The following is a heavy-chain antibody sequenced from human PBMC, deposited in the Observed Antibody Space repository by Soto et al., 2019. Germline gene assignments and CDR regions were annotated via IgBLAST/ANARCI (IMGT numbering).Heavy chain of an antibody. J-gene: IGHJ5*02. CDR1: GDSVSSNTAS. D-gene: IGHD5-12*01. V-gene: IGHV6-1*01. Sequence: SPTLSLTFAISGDSVSSNTASWNWISQSPSRGLEWLGRTYFRSKWYNDYAVSVKSRIIINPDTSNNQSSRQLNSVTPEDTAVYFCAKGDNLGPKTGYAFDPWGQGIMVTVSS. CDR3: AKGDNLGPKTGYAFDP. CDR2: TYFRSKWYN.